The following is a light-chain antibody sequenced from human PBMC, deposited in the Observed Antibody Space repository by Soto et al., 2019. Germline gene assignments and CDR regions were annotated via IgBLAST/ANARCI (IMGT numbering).Light chain of an antibody. CDR2: EVS. CDR3: TSYAGSNNFVV. V-gene: IGLV2-8*01. Sequence: QSALTQPPSASGSPGQSVTISCTGTSSDVGGYNYVSWYQQHPGKAPKLMIYEVSKRPSGVPDRFSGSKSGNTASLTVSGLQDDDEADYYCTSYAGSNNFVVFGGGTKVTVL. CDR1: SSDVGGYNY. J-gene: IGLJ2*01.